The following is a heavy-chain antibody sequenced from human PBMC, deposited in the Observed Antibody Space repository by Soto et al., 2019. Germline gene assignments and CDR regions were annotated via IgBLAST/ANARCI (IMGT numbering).Heavy chain of an antibody. J-gene: IGHJ4*02. CDR1: GFSVNDAW. CDR2: IQSQADGGTT. Sequence: EVPLVESGGGLVKPGESLRLACAASGFSVNDAWMNWVRQAPGEGLEWVGRIQSQADGGTTDYAASMKGRFIISRDDSQNSLFLQINSLETEDTGIYFCTTFYGSNYWGQGTLVTVSS. V-gene: IGHV3-15*07. D-gene: IGHD4-17*01. CDR3: TTFYGSNY.